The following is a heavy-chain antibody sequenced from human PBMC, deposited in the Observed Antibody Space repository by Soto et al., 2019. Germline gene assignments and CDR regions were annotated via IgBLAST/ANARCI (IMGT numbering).Heavy chain of an antibody. J-gene: IGHJ6*02. D-gene: IGHD3-10*01. CDR1: GGTFSSYT. V-gene: IGHV1-69*02. CDR3: ARVRGVIYGMDV. Sequence: QVQLVQSGAEVKKPGSSVKVSCKASGGTFSSYTISWVRQAPGQGLEWMGRIIPILGIANYAQKFQGRVTITADKSTSTAYMERSSLRSEDTAVYYCARVRGVIYGMDVWGQGTTVTVSS. CDR2: IIPILGIA.